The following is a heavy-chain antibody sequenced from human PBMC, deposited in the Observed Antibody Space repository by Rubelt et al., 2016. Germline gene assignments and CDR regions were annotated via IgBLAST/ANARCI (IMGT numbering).Heavy chain of an antibody. CDR2: INPNSGGT. V-gene: IGHV1-2*02. D-gene: IGHD3-10*01. Sequence: RGLAWMGWINPNSGGTNYAQKFQGGVTMTRDTSISTAYIELSRLRSDDTAGYYCARSLGSMVRGVLDYWGQGTLVTVSS. CDR3: ARSLGSMVRGVLDY. J-gene: IGHJ4*02.